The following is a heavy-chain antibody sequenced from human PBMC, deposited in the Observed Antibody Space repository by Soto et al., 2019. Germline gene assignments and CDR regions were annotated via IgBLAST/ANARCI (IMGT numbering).Heavy chain of an antibody. Sequence: GASVKVSCKASGGTFSSYAISWVRQAPGQGLECMGGIIPMFGTANYAQKFQGRVTITADESTSTAYMELSSLSSEDTAVYYCARGIVQLVYAPNYFDYWGQGTLVTVSS. CDR1: GGTFSSYA. V-gene: IGHV1-69*13. CDR3: ARGIVQLVYAPNYFDY. CDR2: IIPMFGTA. D-gene: IGHD2-8*01. J-gene: IGHJ4*02.